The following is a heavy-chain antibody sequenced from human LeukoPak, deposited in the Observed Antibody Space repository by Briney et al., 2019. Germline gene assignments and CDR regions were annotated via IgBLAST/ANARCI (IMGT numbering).Heavy chain of an antibody. CDR2: IIPILGIA. J-gene: IGHJ4*02. Sequence: GASVKVSCKASGGTFSSYAISWVRQAPGQGLEWMGRIIPILGIANYAQKFQGRVTITADKSTSTAYMELSSLRSEDTAVYYCARAIASVDIVATTEFEDYGDDYWGQGTLVTVSS. CDR3: ARAIASVDIVATTEFEDYGDDY. D-gene: IGHD5-12*01. V-gene: IGHV1-69*04. CDR1: GGTFSSYA.